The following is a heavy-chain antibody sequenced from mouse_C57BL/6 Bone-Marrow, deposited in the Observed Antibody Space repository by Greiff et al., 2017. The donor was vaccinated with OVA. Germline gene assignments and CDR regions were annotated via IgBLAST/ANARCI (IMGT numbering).Heavy chain of an antibody. V-gene: IGHV14-4*01. D-gene: IGHD2-2*01. CDR2: IDPENGDT. Sequence: VQLQQSGAELVRPGASVKLSCTASGFNIKDDYMHWVKQRPEQGLEWIGWIDPENGDTEYASKFQGKATITADTSSNTAYLQLSSLTSEDTAVYYCTTNGLYFDVWGTGTTVTVSS. CDR3: TTNGLYFDV. CDR1: GFNIKDDY. J-gene: IGHJ1*03.